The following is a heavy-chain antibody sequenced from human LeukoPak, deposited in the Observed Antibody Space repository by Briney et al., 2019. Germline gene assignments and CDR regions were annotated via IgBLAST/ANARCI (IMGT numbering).Heavy chain of an antibody. Sequence: ASVKVSCKASGYTFTSYGISWVRQAPGQGLEWMGWISTYNGNTNYAQKLQGRVTMTTDTSTSTAYMELRSLRSDDTAMYYCARMEMATAIFDYWGQGTLVTVSS. V-gene: IGHV1-18*01. CDR1: GYTFTSYG. CDR2: ISTYNGNT. J-gene: IGHJ4*02. CDR3: ARMEMATAIFDY. D-gene: IGHD5-24*01.